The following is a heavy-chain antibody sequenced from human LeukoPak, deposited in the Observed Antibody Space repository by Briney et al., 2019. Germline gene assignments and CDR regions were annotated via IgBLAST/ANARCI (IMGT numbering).Heavy chain of an antibody. V-gene: IGHV1-2*02. CDR3: ARVHRKLAYCYDSSGYDY. CDR2: INPNSGGT. D-gene: IGHD3-22*01. J-gene: IGHJ4*02. Sequence: GASVKVSCKASGYTFTSYGISWVRQAPGQGLEWMGWINPNSGGTNYAQKFQGRVTMTRDTSISTAYMELSRLRSDDTAVYYCARVHRKLAYCYDSSGYDYWGQGTLVTVSS. CDR1: GYTFTSYG.